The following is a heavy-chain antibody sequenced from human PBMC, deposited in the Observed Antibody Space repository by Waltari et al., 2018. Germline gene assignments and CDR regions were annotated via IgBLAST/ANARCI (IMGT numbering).Heavy chain of an antibody. CDR2: IYTGGST. V-gene: IGHV4-61*02. J-gene: IGHJ4*02. D-gene: IGHD3-3*01. Sequence: VQLQESGPGVVKPSQTLSLTCSVSGGSIPSSNYYWNWIRQSAGKGLQWIGRIYTGGSTKYNPSLESRITISMDTSQNHFSLRLNSVTASDTAVYYCATSNFYPPFDFWGQGAPVIVSS. CDR3: ATSNFYPPFDF. CDR1: GGSIPSSNYY.